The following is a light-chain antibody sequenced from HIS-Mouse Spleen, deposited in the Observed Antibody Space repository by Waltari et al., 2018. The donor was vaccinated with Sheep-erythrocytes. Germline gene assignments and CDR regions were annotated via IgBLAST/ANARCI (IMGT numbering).Light chain of an antibody. CDR1: KLGDKY. J-gene: IGLJ2*01. V-gene: IGLV3-1*01. CDR2: QDS. Sequence: SYELTQPPSVSVSPGQTASITCSGDKLGDKYAYWYQQTPGQSPVLVIYQDSKRPSGIAERFSGSNSGNTATLTISGTQAMDEADYYCQAWDSSTAVFGGGTKLTVL. CDR3: QAWDSSTAV.